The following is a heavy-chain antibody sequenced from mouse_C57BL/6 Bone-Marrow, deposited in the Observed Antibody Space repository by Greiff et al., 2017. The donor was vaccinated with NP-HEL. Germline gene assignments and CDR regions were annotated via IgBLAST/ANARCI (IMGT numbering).Heavy chain of an antibody. J-gene: IGHJ4*01. Sequence: QVHVKQSGAELVKPGASVKVSCKASGYTFTSYWMHWVKQRPGQGLEWIGRIHPSDSDTNYNQKFKGKATLTVDKSSSTAYMQLSSLTSEDSAVYYCARGAYYSNFYAMDYWGQGTSVTVSS. D-gene: IGHD2-5*01. CDR2: IHPSDSDT. CDR1: GYTFTSYW. V-gene: IGHV1-74*01. CDR3: ARGAYYSNFYAMDY.